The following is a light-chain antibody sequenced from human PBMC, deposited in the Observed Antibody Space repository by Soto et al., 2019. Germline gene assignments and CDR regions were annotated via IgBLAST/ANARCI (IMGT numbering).Light chain of an antibody. J-gene: IGKJ5*01. CDR1: QDISSY. CDR3: QRLDDYPIT. V-gene: IGKV1-9*01. Sequence: DIQLTQSPSFSSASVGDRVTITCRASQDISSYLAWYQQKPGKAPKFLIYAASTLQSGVPSRFSGSGSGTEFTLTVSSLQPEDFATYYCQRLDDYPITFGQGTRLEIK. CDR2: AAS.